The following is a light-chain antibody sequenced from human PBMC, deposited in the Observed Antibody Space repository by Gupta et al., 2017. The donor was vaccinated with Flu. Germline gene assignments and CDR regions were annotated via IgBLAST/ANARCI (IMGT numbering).Light chain of an antibody. Sequence: PSTLSASVGDRVTITCRASQNISNWLAWYQQKPGKAPKLLILDASNLESGVPSRFSGSGSGTEFKFTISSLQPDDFATYYCQQYKSDPFTFGQGTKVEIK. CDR1: QNISNW. CDR2: DAS. J-gene: IGKJ2*01. CDR3: QQYKSDPFT. V-gene: IGKV1-5*03.